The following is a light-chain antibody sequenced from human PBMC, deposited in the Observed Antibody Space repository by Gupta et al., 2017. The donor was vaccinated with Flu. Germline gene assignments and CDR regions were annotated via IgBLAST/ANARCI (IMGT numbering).Light chain of an antibody. V-gene: IGLV3-21*04. J-gene: IGLJ2*01. CDR2: YES. CDR3: QVSDTSSDHVV. Sequence: GGNDVASKNVDWCHQKPGQAPVLVMYYESGRPSWMPERFSGSNSGSTTTLTISRVQAGEEADYYCQVSDTSSDHVVFGGGTKVTVL. CDR1: DVASKN.